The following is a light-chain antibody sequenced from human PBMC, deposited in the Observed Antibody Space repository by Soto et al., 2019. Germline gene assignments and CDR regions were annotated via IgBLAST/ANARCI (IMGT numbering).Light chain of an antibody. J-gene: IGKJ5*01. CDR3: QQRSSWIT. Sequence: IGMTQSPATLSVSPGEGATLSCRASQTIYSNVAWYQQRPGQPPRLLIYRSSSRATGIPARFSGSGSGTEFTLTINSLQSEDFAVYYCQQRSSWITFGQGTRLEIK. CDR2: RSS. V-gene: IGKV3-15*01. CDR1: QTIYSN.